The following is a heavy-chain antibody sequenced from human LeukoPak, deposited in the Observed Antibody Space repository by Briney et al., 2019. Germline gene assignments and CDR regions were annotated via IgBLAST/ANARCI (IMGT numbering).Heavy chain of an antibody. D-gene: IGHD2-2*01. J-gene: IGHJ4*02. CDR2: INPSGGST. V-gene: IGHV1-46*01. Sequence: ASVRVSCKASDYTFTRYGISWVRQAPGQGLEWMGIINPSGGSTSYAQKFQGRLTMTRDTSTSTVYMELSSLRSEDTAVYYCARGTDYQLPLLDCWGQGTLVTVSS. CDR3: ARGTDYQLPLLDC. CDR1: DYTFTRYG.